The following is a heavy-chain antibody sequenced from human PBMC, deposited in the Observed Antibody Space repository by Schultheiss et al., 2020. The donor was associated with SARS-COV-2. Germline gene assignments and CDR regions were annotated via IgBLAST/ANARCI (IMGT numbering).Heavy chain of an antibody. CDR1: GFTFSSYA. CDR2: INSDGSST. CDR3: AREADYYDSSGYYPPFDY. J-gene: IGHJ4*02. Sequence: GGSLRLSCAASGFTFSSYAMHWVRQAPGKGLEWVSRINSDGSSTSYADSVKGRFTISRDNAKNTLYLQMNSLRAEDTAVYYCAREADYYDSSGYYPPFDYWGQGTLVTVSS. D-gene: IGHD3-22*01. V-gene: IGHV3-74*01.